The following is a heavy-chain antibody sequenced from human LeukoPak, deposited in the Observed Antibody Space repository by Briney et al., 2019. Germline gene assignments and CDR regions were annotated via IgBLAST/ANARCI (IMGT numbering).Heavy chain of an antibody. Sequence: GGSLRLSCAASGFTFSSYAMSWVRQAPGKGLEWVSYISSSGSTIYYADSVKGRFTISRDNAKNSLYLQMNSLRAEDTAVYYCARPHSSGWYWFDPWGQGTLVTVSS. J-gene: IGHJ5*02. CDR1: GFTFSSYA. D-gene: IGHD6-19*01. CDR2: ISSSGSTI. CDR3: ARPHSSGWYWFDP. V-gene: IGHV3-48*04.